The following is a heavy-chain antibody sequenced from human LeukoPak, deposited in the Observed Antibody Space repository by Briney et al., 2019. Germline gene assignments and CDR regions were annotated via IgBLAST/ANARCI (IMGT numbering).Heavy chain of an antibody. D-gene: IGHD1-14*01. J-gene: IGHJ4*02. V-gene: IGHV3-33*07. CDR1: GFTFINYG. Sequence: GGSLRLSCAASGFTFINYGMYWVRQAPGKGLEWVATVWYDGNNKYYADSVRGRFTISRDNSKNMVFLHMNSLRVEDTAIYYCARDPDRSGFDFWGQGTLLTVSS. CDR3: ARDPDRSGFDF. CDR2: VWYDGNNK.